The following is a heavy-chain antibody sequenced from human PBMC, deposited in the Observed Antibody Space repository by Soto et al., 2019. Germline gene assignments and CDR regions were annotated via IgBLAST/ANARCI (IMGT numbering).Heavy chain of an antibody. Sequence: PSETLSLTCTVSGGSISSYSWSWIRQPPGKGLEWIGYIYHSGSTYYNPSLKSRVTISVDRSKNQFSLKLTSVTAADTAVYYCARDKITGLFDYWGQGTLVTVSS. CDR3: ARDKITGLFDY. J-gene: IGHJ4*02. D-gene: IGHD2-8*02. CDR1: GGSISSYS. CDR2: IYHSGST. V-gene: IGHV4-59*12.